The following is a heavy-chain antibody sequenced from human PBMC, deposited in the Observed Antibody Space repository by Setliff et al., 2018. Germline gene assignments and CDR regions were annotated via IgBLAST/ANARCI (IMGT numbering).Heavy chain of an antibody. CDR3: VRPGGTTVVARHFDY. J-gene: IGHJ4*01. D-gene: IGHD2-15*01. Sequence: SETLSLTCAVYGESFSGHYWGWIRQAPGSGLEWIGSISYSGTPYYNASVESRVTISIDTSRNQFSLELRSVTVADTATYYCVRPGGTTVVARHFDYWGSGILVTVS. CDR1: GESFSGHY. CDR2: ISYSGTP. V-gene: IGHV4-39*01.